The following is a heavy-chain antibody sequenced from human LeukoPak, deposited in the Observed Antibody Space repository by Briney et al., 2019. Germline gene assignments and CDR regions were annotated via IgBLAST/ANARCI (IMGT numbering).Heavy chain of an antibody. CDR2: INPNYVDT. Sequence: ASVKVSCKASGYTFTDYYMHWVRQAPGQGFEWMGWINPNYVDTHYAHKFQSRVTMIRGTSISTADMEVSRLRSDDTAVYYCARANFLYCSSSTCLFDYWGQGTLVTVSS. D-gene: IGHD2-2*01. V-gene: IGHV1-2*02. CDR1: GYTFTDYY. J-gene: IGHJ4*02. CDR3: ARANFLYCSSSTCLFDY.